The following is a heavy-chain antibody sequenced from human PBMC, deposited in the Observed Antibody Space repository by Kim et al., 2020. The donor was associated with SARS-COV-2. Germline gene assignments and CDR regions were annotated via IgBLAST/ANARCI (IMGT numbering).Heavy chain of an antibody. Sequence: ASVKVSCKASGYTFTGYYIHWVRQAPGQGLEWMGWINPNSGGTNYAQKFQGRVTMTRDTSISTAYMELSRLTSDDTAVYYCARQRGNYYGNVFDYWGQGTLVTVSS. V-gene: IGHV1-2*02. CDR3: ARQRGNYYGNVFDY. J-gene: IGHJ4*02. CDR1: GYTFTGYY. CDR2: INPNSGGT. D-gene: IGHD1-26*01.